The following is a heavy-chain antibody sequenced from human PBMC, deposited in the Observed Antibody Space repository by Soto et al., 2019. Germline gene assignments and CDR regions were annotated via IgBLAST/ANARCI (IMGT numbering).Heavy chain of an antibody. J-gene: IGHJ6*02. CDR2: INPNSGGT. V-gene: IGHV1-2*04. CDR3: ARGPQYSTLFEDYYYGMDV. D-gene: IGHD3-3*01. CDR1: GYTFTGYY. Sequence: QVQLVQSGAEVKKPGASVKVSCKASGYTFTGYYMHWVRQAPGQGLEWMGWINPNSGGTNYAQKCQGCDTMTRHTSISTAYMDLSRLRSDDTAVYYCARGPQYSTLFEDYYYGMDVWGQGTTVTVSS.